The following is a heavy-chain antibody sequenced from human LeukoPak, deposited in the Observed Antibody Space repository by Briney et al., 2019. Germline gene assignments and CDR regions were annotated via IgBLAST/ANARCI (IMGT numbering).Heavy chain of an antibody. D-gene: IGHD6-6*01. Sequence: GGSLRLSCAASGFTFSSYSMNWVRQAPGKGLEWVSSISSSSSYIYYADSVKGRFTISRDNAKNSLYLQMNSQRAEDTAVYYCARDSSSSESMDVWGKGTTVTVSS. J-gene: IGHJ6*03. V-gene: IGHV3-21*01. CDR2: ISSSSSYI. CDR3: ARDSSSSESMDV. CDR1: GFTFSSYS.